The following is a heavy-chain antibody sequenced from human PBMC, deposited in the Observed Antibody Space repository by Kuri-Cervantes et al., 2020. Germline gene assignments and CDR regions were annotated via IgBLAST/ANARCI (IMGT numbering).Heavy chain of an antibody. CDR1: GFTFDDYA. J-gene: IGHJ5*02. Sequence: GESLKISCAASGFTFDDYAMHWVRQAPGKGLEWVSLISWDGGSTYYADSVKGRFTISRDNSKNTLHLQMNSLRAEDTAVYYCAKGYSGSYSPDLWGQGTLVTVSS. CDR2: ISWDGGST. CDR3: AKGYSGSYSPDL. V-gene: IGHV3-43D*04. D-gene: IGHD1-26*01.